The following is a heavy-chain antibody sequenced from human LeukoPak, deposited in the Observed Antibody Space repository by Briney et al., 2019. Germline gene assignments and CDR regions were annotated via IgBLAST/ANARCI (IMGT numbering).Heavy chain of an antibody. CDR3: ARDLVTVTKGFDI. CDR2: ISYIVST. Sequence: SETLSLTCTVSGDSFSSHYWTWIRQPPGKGLECIGYISYIVSTNYSPPLKSRLPISIDTSKNQFSLKLSSVPAADTAVYYCARDLVTVTKGFDIWGQGTMVSVSS. CDR1: GDSFSSHY. D-gene: IGHD4-17*01. J-gene: IGHJ3*02. V-gene: IGHV4-59*11.